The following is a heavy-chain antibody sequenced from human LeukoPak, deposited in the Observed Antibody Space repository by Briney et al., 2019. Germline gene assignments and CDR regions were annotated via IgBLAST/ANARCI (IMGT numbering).Heavy chain of an antibody. CDR3: ARGYSGSYRIDY. Sequence: PVGSLRLSCAASGVTFSSYWMHWGCDPPRKGLLWVSRINPDGSNRTHADSVRGRLTISRDNAKKTLYLQMNSLRAEDTAVYYCARGYSGSYRIDYWGQGTLATVSS. V-gene: IGHV3-74*01. CDR2: INPDGSNR. D-gene: IGHD1-26*01. CDR1: GVTFSSYW. J-gene: IGHJ4*02.